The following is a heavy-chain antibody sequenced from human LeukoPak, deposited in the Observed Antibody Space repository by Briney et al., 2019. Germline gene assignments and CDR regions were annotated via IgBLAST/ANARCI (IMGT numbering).Heavy chain of an antibody. V-gene: IGHV1-69*01. CDR1: GGTFISYA. CDR2: IIPIFGTA. J-gene: IGHJ3*02. Sequence: GSSVKVSCKASGGTFISYAISWVRQAPGQGLEWMGGIIPIFGTANYAQKFQGRVTITADESTSTAYMELSSLRSEDTAVYYCASAVYYDSSGYYGAFDIWGQGTMVTVSS. CDR3: ASAVYYDSSGYYGAFDI. D-gene: IGHD3-22*01.